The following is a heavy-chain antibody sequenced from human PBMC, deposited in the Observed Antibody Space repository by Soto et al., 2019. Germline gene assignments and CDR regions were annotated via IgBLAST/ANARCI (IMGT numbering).Heavy chain of an antibody. CDR3: AKDAAEAVAGDGVDY. CDR1: GFTFSSYG. V-gene: IGHV3-30*18. J-gene: IGHJ4*02. CDR2: ISYDGSNK. D-gene: IGHD6-19*01. Sequence: GSLRLSCAASGFTFSSYGMHWVRQAPGKGLEWVAVISYDGSNKYYADSVKGRFTISRDNSKNTLYLQMNSLRAEDTAVYYCAKDAAEAVAGDGVDYWGQGTLVTVSS.